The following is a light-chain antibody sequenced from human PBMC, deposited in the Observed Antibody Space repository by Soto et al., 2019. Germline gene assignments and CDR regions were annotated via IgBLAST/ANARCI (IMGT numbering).Light chain of an antibody. CDR3: QHFCSTTFT. CDR2: GAS. CDR1: QRVADSH. Sequence: IVLSQSXGTLSIYQQDXXXXXGXASQRVADSHLAWCQPGXGRAPRVLIYGASXRATGIPGRFSGSGSGTDFTLTISSLQSEDFAVYYCQHFCSTTFTFGQGTRMEIK. V-gene: IGKV3-20*01. J-gene: IGKJ5*01.